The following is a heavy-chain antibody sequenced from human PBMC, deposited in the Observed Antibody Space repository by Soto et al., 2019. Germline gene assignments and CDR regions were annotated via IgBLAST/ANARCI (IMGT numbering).Heavy chain of an antibody. CDR2: IYPSGST. CDR1: GGSISSGGYA. J-gene: IGHJ4*02. V-gene: IGHV4-30-2*01. Sequence: QLQLQESGSGLVKPSQTLSLTCAVSGGSISSGGYAWAWLPQPQGKGLEWVGYIYPSGSTYYHPSLKSRVTIAADRSKNKFSLNLASVPAADTAVYYCARSYSGGDAYFDCWGEGTVVTVSS. CDR3: ARSYSGGDAYFDC. D-gene: IGHD2-21*02.